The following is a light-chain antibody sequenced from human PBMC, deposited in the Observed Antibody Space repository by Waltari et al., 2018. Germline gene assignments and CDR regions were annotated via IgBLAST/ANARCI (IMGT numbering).Light chain of an antibody. CDR2: AAS. V-gene: IGKV1-27*01. Sequence: DIQMTQSPSSLSASVGDRVTITCRASQGISNYLAWYQQEPGKVPNLLIYAASTLQSGVPSRFSGSGSGTDFTLTISSLQPEDVATYYCQKYNSAPRVTFGQGTRLEIK. CDR3: QKYNSAPRVT. CDR1: QGISNY. J-gene: IGKJ5*01.